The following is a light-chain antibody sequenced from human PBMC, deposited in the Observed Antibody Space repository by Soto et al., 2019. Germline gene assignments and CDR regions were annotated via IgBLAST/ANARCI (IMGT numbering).Light chain of an antibody. CDR2: DAS. V-gene: IGKV3-11*01. Sequence: EIVVTQSPATLSVSPGERATLSCRASQSVSSYLAWYQQKPGQAPRLLIYDASTRATGIPARFSGSGSGTDFTLTISSLEPEDFAVYYCQQRSNWPPWTFGQGTKVDI. CDR3: QQRSNWPPWT. CDR1: QSVSSY. J-gene: IGKJ1*01.